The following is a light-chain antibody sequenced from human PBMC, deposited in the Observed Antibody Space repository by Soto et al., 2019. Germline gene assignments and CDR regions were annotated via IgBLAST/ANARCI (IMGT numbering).Light chain of an antibody. V-gene: IGKV3-20*01. CDR2: GAS. CDR1: QSVSSSY. Sequence: EIVLTQSPGTVSLSPGERATLSCRASQSVSSSYLAWYQQKPGQAPRLLIYGASSRATGLPDRFSGSGSGTDFTLTSSRLEPEDFAVYYCQQYGNSQATFGPGTKVDIK. J-gene: IGKJ3*01. CDR3: QQYGNSQAT.